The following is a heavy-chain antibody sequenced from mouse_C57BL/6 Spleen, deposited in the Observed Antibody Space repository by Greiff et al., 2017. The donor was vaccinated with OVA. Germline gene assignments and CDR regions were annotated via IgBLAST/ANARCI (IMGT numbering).Heavy chain of an antibody. Sequence: QVQLQQPGAELVMPGASVKLSCKASGYTFTSYWMHWVKQRPGQGLEWIGEIDPSDSYTNYNQKFKGKSTLTVDKSSSTAYMQLSSLTSEDSAVYYCARPIFTSYFDVWGTGTTVTVSS. CDR2: IDPSDSYT. CDR1: GYTFTSYW. J-gene: IGHJ1*03. V-gene: IGHV1-69*01. D-gene: IGHD5-1*01. CDR3: ARPIFTSYFDV.